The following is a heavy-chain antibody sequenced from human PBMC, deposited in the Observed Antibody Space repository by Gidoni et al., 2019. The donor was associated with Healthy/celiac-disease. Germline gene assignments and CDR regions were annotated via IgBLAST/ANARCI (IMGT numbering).Heavy chain of an antibody. Sequence: EVQLVESGGGLVKPGGSLRLSCAASGFTFSSYSMNWVRQAPGKGLEWVSSISSSSSYIYYADSVKGRFTISRDNAKNSLYLQMNSLRAEDTAVYYCARAFPDCSGGSCYSDYWGQGTLVTVSS. CDR3: ARAFPDCSGGSCYSDY. CDR1: GFTFSSYS. CDR2: ISSSSSYI. V-gene: IGHV3-21*01. J-gene: IGHJ4*02. D-gene: IGHD2-15*01.